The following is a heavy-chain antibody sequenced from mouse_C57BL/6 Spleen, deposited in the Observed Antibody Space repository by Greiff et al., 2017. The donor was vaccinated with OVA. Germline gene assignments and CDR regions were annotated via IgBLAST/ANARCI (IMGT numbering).Heavy chain of an antibody. CDR2: ISYDGSN. CDR1: GYSITSGYY. Sequence: EVHLVESGPGLVKPSQSLSLTCSVTGYSITSGYYWNWIRQFPGNKLEWMGYISYDGSNNYNPSLKNRISITRDTSKNQFFLKLNSVTTEDTATYYCAREGAGVFDYWGQGTTLTVSS. J-gene: IGHJ2*01. V-gene: IGHV3-6*01. CDR3: AREGAGVFDY.